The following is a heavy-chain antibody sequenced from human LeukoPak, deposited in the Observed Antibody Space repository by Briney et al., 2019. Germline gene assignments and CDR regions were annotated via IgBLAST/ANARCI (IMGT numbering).Heavy chain of an antibody. CDR1: GFTFSSYG. J-gene: IGHJ6*04. Sequence: GGSLRLSCAASGFTFSSYGMHWVRQAPGKGLEWVAVISYDGSNRYYADSVKGRFTISRDTSKNTLYLQMNSLRAEDTAVYYCAELGITMIGGVWGKGTTVTISS. V-gene: IGHV3-30*18. CDR3: AELGITMIGGV. D-gene: IGHD3-10*02. CDR2: ISYDGSNR.